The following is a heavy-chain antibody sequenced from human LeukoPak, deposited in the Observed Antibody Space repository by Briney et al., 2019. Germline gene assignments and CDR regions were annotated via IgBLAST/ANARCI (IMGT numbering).Heavy chain of an antibody. CDR1: VGTFSSYA. Sequence: SSVNVSCKASVGTFSSYAISWVRQAPGQELEGMGGIIPIFGTANYAQKFQGRVTITTDESTSTAYMELSSLRSEDTAVYYCARGHFPMVRGVITYFDYWGQGTLVTVSS. CDR2: IIPIFGTA. J-gene: IGHJ4*02. V-gene: IGHV1-69*05. CDR3: ARGHFPMVRGVITYFDY. D-gene: IGHD3-10*01.